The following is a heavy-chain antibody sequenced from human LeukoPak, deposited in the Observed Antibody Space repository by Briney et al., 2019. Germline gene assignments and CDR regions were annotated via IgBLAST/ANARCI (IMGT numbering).Heavy chain of an antibody. V-gene: IGHV3-30-3*01. D-gene: IGHD1-26*01. CDR2: ISYDGSNK. CDR3: ARDIEVAEVGATGY. CDR1: GFTFSSYA. Sequence: GGSLTLSCAASGFTFSSYAMHWLRQAPRKGLEWVAVISYDGSNKYYADSVKGRFTISRDNSKNTLYLQMNSLRAEDTAVYYCARDIEVAEVGATGYWGQGTLVTVSS. J-gene: IGHJ4*02.